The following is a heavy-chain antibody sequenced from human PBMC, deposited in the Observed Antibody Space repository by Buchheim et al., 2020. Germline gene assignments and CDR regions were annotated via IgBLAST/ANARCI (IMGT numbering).Heavy chain of an antibody. V-gene: IGHV3-30*18. Sequence: QVQLVESGGGVVQPGRSLRLSCAASGFTFSRYHMHWVRQAPGKGLEWLAVISYYGSHKYYADSVKGRVTISRDNSKNTLYLQMNSLRAEDTAVYYCAKDRSYCSGGSCPNYFDYWGQGTL. D-gene: IGHD2-15*01. CDR3: AKDRSYCSGGSCPNYFDY. J-gene: IGHJ4*02. CDR1: GFTFSRYH. CDR2: ISYYGSHK.